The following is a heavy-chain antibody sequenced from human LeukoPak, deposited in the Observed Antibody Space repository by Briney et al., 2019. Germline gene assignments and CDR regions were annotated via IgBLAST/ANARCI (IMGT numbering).Heavy chain of an antibody. Sequence: PSETLSLTCTVSGGSMNTYYWTWIRQPAGKGLQWIGYIYPSSFTNYNPSLESRVTMSVDTSKNRFSLKLTSVTAADTAVYFCARHLGIYDYVWGSYRPTQYYFDYWGQGTLVTVSS. D-gene: IGHD3-16*02. V-gene: IGHV4-4*07. J-gene: IGHJ4*02. CDR2: IYPSSFT. CDR3: ARHLGIYDYVWGSYRPTQYYFDY. CDR1: GGSMNTYY.